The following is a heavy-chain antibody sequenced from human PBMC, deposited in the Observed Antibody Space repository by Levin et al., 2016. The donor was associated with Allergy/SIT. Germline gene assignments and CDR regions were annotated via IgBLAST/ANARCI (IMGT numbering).Heavy chain of an antibody. Sequence: SLKISCAASGFTFDDFAMHWVRQAPGKGLEWVSGISWNAGNIDYADSVRGRFTISRDNARNSMSLQMNRLRVEDTAIYFCTRGAPDWSEGAYWGHGIRVTVSS. D-gene: IGHD3-9*01. V-gene: IGHV3-9*01. CDR1: GFTFDDFA. CDR2: ISWNAGNI. J-gene: IGHJ4*01. CDR3: TRGAPDWSEGAY.